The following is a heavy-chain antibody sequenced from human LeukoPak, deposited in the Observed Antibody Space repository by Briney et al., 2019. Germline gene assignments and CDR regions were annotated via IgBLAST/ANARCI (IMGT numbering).Heavy chain of an antibody. J-gene: IGHJ4*02. CDR1: GVSLSSGSFY. CDR3: ARHMVSFSSSFDY. V-gene: IGHV4-39*01. Sequence: SSETLSLTCTVSGVSLSSGSFYWDWTRQPPGKGLEWIGTIYYSGNTYYNPSLKSRVTISIDTSKNLFSLKLNSVTAADTAVYFCARHMVSFSSSFDYWGQGTLVTVSS. D-gene: IGHD6-6*01. CDR2: IYYSGNT.